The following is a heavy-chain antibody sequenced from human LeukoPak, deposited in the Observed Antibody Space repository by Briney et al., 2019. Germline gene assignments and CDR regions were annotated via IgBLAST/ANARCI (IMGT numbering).Heavy chain of an antibody. V-gene: IGHV3-7*03. D-gene: IGHD5-24*01. CDR2: INQDGSGK. J-gene: IGHJ4*02. Sequence: GGSLRLSCAASGLTFSGYWMDWVRQAPGKGLEWVANINQDGSGKNYVDSVRGRFIISRGNAENSLYLQMNSLRAEDTAVYYCARGHRADGYSYGPYYFDYWGQGTLVTVSS. CDR1: GLTFSGYW. CDR3: ARGHRADGYSYGPYYFDY.